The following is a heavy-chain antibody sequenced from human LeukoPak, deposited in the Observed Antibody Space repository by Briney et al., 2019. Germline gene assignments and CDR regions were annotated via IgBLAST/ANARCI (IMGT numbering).Heavy chain of an antibody. D-gene: IGHD3-22*01. J-gene: IGHJ3*02. V-gene: IGHV4-39*07. CDR1: GGSISSSSYY. CDR2: IYYSGST. CDR3: ALYDSSGYDAFDI. Sequence: SETLSLTCTVSGGSISSSSYYWGWIRQPPGKGLEWIGSIYYSGSTYYNPSLKSRVTILVDTSKNQFSLKLNSVTAADTAVYYCALYDSSGYDAFDIWGQGTMVTVSS.